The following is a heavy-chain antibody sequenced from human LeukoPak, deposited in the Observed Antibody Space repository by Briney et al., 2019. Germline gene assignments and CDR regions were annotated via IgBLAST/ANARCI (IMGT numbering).Heavy chain of an antibody. CDR1: GGSISSYY. Sequence: SETLSLTCTVSGGSISSYYWGWIRQPPGKGLEWIGSIYYSGSTYYNPSLKSRVTISVDTSKNQFSLKLSSVTAADTAVYYCARPRSSNYYGSGSYLYFDYWGQGTLVTVSS. V-gene: IGHV4-39*01. D-gene: IGHD3-10*01. CDR3: ARPRSSNYYGSGSYLYFDY. J-gene: IGHJ4*02. CDR2: IYYSGST.